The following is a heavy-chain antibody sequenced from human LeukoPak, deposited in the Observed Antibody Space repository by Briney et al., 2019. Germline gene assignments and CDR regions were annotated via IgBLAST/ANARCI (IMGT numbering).Heavy chain of an antibody. Sequence: GASVKASCKASGGTFSSYAISWVRQAPGQGLEWMGWISSYNANTNYAQKLQGRVTITTDISTSTAYMELRSLRSDDTAFYYCARDFIYGGRLFDYWGQGTLVTVSS. CDR2: ISSYNANT. V-gene: IGHV1-18*01. CDR3: ARDFIYGGRLFDY. D-gene: IGHD4/OR15-4a*01. CDR1: GGTFSSYA. J-gene: IGHJ4*02.